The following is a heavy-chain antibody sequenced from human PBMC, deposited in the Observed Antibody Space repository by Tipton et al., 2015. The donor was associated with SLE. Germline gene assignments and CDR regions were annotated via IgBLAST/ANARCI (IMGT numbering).Heavy chain of an antibody. CDR1: GDSITRGNYY. Sequence: TLSLTCTVSGDSITRGNYYWTWIQQPAGKGLEWIGYIYYTGSTNYSPSLYSRVTMSLDTSRTQFSLKLRSVTAAVTAVYYCAREDRYSDWLMPALWGQGTLVTGYS. V-gene: IGHV4-61*10. CDR3: AREDRYSDWLMPAL. D-gene: IGHD3-9*01. J-gene: IGHJ4*02. CDR2: IYYTGST.